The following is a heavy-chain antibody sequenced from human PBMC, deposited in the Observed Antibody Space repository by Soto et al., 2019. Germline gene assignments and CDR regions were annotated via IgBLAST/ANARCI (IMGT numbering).Heavy chain of an antibody. Sequence: EVQLVESGGDLVQPGGSLRLSCVPSGFALSSFWMTWVRQAPGKGLEWVAKIKGDGSEQNYVDSVRGRFTISRDNAKNSVYLQMNSLRVDDTAVYYCTRNQVKADYWGQGTLVTVSS. D-gene: IGHD3-22*01. J-gene: IGHJ4*02. CDR2: IKGDGSEQ. CDR1: GFALSSFW. V-gene: IGHV3-7*01. CDR3: TRNQVKADY.